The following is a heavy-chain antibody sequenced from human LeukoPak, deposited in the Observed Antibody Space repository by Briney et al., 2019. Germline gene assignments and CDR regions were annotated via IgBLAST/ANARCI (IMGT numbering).Heavy chain of an antibody. J-gene: IGHJ3*02. D-gene: IGHD6-19*01. V-gene: IGHV4-39*07. CDR1: GGSISSISSNNYH. CDR2: IYYSGST. Sequence: PSETLSLTCIVSGGSISSISSNNYHWGWIRQPPGKGLEWIGSIYYSGSTYYNPSLKSRVTISVDTSKNQFSLKLSSVTAADTAVYYCATVAVAGTSDAFDIWGQGTMVTVSS. CDR3: ATVAVAGTSDAFDI.